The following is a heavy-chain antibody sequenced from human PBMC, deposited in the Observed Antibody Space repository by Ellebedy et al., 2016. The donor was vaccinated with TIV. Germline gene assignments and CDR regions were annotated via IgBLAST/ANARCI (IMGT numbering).Heavy chain of an antibody. Sequence: PGGSLRLSCTASGFIFSNYAIQWVRQAPGKGLEWVAVMSPDGSEKYYADSMKGRFTISRDNSRNTMYRQMNSLTPEDTALYYCARKGYSSGPLGDLDYWGQGTLVTVSS. CDR2: MSPDGSEK. V-gene: IGHV3-30*04. D-gene: IGHD2-15*01. CDR3: ARKGYSSGPLGDLDY. J-gene: IGHJ4*02. CDR1: GFIFSNYA.